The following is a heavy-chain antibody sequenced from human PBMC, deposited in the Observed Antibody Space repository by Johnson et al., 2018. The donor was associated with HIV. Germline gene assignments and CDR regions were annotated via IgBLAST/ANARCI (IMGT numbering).Heavy chain of an antibody. J-gene: IGHJ3*02. D-gene: IGHD3-22*01. CDR3: ASVPMIVVLDGAFDI. CDR2: ISYDGSNK. CDR1: GFTFSSYA. Sequence: QVQLVESVGGVVQPGRSLRLSCAASGFTFSSYAMHWVRQAPGKGLEWVAVISYDGSNKYYADSVKGRFTISRDNSKNTLYLQMNSLRAEDTAVYYCASVPMIVVLDGAFDIWGQGTMVTVSS. V-gene: IGHV3-30-3*01.